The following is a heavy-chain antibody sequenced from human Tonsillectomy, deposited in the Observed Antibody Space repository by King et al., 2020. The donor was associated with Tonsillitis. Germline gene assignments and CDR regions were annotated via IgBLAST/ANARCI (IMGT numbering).Heavy chain of an antibody. Sequence: QLVQSGAEVKKPGASVEVSCKVSGYTLTELSMHWVRQAPGKGLEWMGGFDPEDGETIYAQKFQGRVTMTEDTSTDTAYMELSSLRSEDTAVYYCATDGAKYYDILTGYYRGLGYWGQGTLVTVSS. CDR3: ATDGAKYYDILTGYYRGLGY. J-gene: IGHJ4*02. CDR1: GYTLTELS. D-gene: IGHD3-9*01. V-gene: IGHV1-24*01. CDR2: FDPEDGET.